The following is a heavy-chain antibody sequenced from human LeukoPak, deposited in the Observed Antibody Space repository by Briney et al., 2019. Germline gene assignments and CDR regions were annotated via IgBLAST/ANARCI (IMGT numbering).Heavy chain of an antibody. V-gene: IGHV4-34*01. CDR2: INHRGGT. J-gene: IGHJ4*02. Sequence: PSETLSLICAVYCGSFSGYYWIWIRQPPGKGLEWSVEINHRGGTNYSPSLNSQGTISVDTSKNHFSLKLRCGTAADPAAYYYSRGGEYGSGSYHKCWGQGTVVTVCS. CDR1: CGSFSGYY. CDR3: SRGGEYGSGSYHKC. D-gene: IGHD3-10*01.